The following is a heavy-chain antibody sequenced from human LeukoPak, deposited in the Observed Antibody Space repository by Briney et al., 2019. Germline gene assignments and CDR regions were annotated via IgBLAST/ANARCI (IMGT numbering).Heavy chain of an antibody. J-gene: IGHJ3*02. Sequence: SETLSLTCTVSGGSISSYYWSWIRQPPGKGLEGFGYIYYNGSTNYNPSLKSRVTISVDTSKNQFSLKLSSVTAADTAVYYCARDQAAGTGYAFDIWGQGTMVTVSS. CDR2: IYYNGST. V-gene: IGHV4-59*01. CDR1: GGSISSYY. CDR3: ARDQAAGTGYAFDI. D-gene: IGHD6-13*01.